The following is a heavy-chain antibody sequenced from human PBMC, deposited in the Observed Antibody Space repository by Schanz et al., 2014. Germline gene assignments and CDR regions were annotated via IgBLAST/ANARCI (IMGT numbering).Heavy chain of an antibody. D-gene: IGHD3-10*01. Sequence: QVQLVESGGGVVQPGRSLRLSCATSGLNFDYYGMNWVRQAPGKGLEWVAVIWHDGSGKYYADSVKGRFTISRDNSKNTLYLEMNSLRAEDTAVYFCARDRAAGYYDSGMSYYYYGMDVWGQGTTVTVSS. V-gene: IGHV3-33*01. CDR3: ARDRAAGYYDSGMSYYYYGMDV. J-gene: IGHJ6*02. CDR1: GLNFDYYG. CDR2: IWHDGSGK.